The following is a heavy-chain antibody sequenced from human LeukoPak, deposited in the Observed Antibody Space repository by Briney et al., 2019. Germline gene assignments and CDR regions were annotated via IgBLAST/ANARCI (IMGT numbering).Heavy chain of an antibody. D-gene: IGHD2-15*01. Sequence: SQTLSLTCAISGDSVSSNSAAWNWIRQSPSRGLEWLGRTYYRSKWYNDYAVSVKSRITIDPDTSKNQFSLQLNSVTPEGTAVYYCARRYCSGGSCYIDYWGQGTLVTVSS. CDR1: GDSVSSNSAA. V-gene: IGHV6-1*01. CDR2: TYYRSKWYN. CDR3: ARRYCSGGSCYIDY. J-gene: IGHJ4*02.